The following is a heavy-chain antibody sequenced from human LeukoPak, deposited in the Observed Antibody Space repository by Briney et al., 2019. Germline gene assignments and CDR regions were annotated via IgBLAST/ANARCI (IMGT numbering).Heavy chain of an antibody. CDR1: GFTFNIYV. V-gene: IGHV3-23*01. J-gene: IGHJ4*02. D-gene: IGHD6-19*01. Sequence: PGGSLRLSCAASGFTFNIYVMNWVRQAPGKGLEGISTISASGTTRYHADSVKGRFTISRGNSNNMLYLQMNSLRAEDAAVYYCVAGRWTFWGQGALVTVSS. CDR2: ISASGTTR. CDR3: VAGRWTF.